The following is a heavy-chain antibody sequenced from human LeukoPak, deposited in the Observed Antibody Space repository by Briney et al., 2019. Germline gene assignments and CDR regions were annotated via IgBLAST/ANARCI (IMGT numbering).Heavy chain of an antibody. V-gene: IGHV4-39*01. CDR2: AST. Sequence: SETLSLTCTVSGASISNDYWGWIRQPPGKGLEWIASASTYYRSSLESRVTMSIDTSKNQFSLRLTSLTAADTAVYYCGRHAAYAPFDLWGQGSLVTVSS. D-gene: IGHD4-17*01. J-gene: IGHJ4*02. CDR3: GRHAAYAPFDL. CDR1: GASISNDY.